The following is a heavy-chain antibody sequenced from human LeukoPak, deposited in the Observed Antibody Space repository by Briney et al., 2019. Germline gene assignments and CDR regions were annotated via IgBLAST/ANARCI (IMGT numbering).Heavy chain of an antibody. V-gene: IGHV4-4*09. CDR1: GGSISSYY. CDR3: ARHKWELDYFDY. CDR2: IYTSGST. D-gene: IGHD1-26*01. J-gene: IGHJ4*02. Sequence: SETLSLTCTVSGGSISSYYWSWIRQPPGKGLEWIGYIYTSGSTNYNSSLKSRVTISVDTSKNQFSLKLSSVTAADTAVYYCARHKWELDYFDYWGQGTLVTVSS.